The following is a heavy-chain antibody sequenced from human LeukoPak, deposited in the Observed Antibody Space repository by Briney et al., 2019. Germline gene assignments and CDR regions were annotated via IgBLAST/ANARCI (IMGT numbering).Heavy chain of an antibody. V-gene: IGHV1-2*02. CDR1: GYTFTGYY. D-gene: IGHD6-13*01. CDR3: ARGRAMYSSSWPDY. Sequence: ASVKVSCKASGYTFTGYYMHWVRQAPGQGLEWMGWINPNSGGTNYAQKFQGRVTMTRDTSISTAYMELSRLRSDDTAVYYCARGRAMYSSSWPDYWGQGTLVTVSS. CDR2: INPNSGGT. J-gene: IGHJ4*02.